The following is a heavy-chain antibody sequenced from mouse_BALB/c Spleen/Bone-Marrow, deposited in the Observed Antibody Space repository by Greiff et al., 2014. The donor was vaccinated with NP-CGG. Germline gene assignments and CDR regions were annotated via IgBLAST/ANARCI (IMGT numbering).Heavy chain of an antibody. D-gene: IGHD1-1*01. CDR1: GFNTKDTY. Sequence: EVKLVESGAELVEPGASVKLSCTASGFNTKDTYMHWVKQRPEQGLEWIGRIDPANGNTKYDPKFQGKATITADTSSNTAYLQLSSLTSEDTAVYYCARYYYGSSYFDYWGQGTTLTVSS. J-gene: IGHJ2*01. CDR2: IDPANGNT. V-gene: IGHV14-3*02. CDR3: ARYYYGSSYFDY.